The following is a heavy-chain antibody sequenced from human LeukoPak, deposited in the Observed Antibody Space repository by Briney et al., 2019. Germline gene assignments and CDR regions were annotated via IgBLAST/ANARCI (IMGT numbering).Heavy chain of an antibody. CDR1: GFTFSHAW. CDR3: TVDTNTDSQYY. CDR2: IKSKTDGGTT. D-gene: IGHD2-8*01. Sequence: GGSLRLSCGGSGFTFSHAWMSWVRQGPGKGLEWVGRIKSKTDGGTTDYAAPVKGRFTISRDDSENTLYLQMNSLKTEDTAVYYRTVDTNTDSQYYWGQGTLVTVSS. V-gene: IGHV3-15*01. J-gene: IGHJ4*02.